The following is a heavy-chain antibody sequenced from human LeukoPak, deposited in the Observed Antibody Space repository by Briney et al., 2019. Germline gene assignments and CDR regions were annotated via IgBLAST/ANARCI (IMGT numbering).Heavy chain of an antibody. D-gene: IGHD3-22*01. CDR3: ASYDSSSRRDY. J-gene: IGHJ4*02. Sequence: GGSLRLSCAGSGLTVSSNYMSWVRQAPGKGLERVSAIYASGSTYYVDSVKGRFTLSRDNSKNTLFLQMNSLRAEDTAVYYCASYDSSSRRDYWGQGTLVTVSS. CDR2: IYASGST. CDR1: GLTVSSNY. V-gene: IGHV3-53*01.